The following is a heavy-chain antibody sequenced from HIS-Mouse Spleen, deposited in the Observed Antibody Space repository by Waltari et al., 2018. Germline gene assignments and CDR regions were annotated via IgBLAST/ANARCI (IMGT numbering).Heavy chain of an antibody. Sequence: QVQLVESGGGVVQPGRSLRLSCAASGFTVSSYGRHWVRQAPGKGLEWVAVISYDGSNKYYADSVKGRFTISRDNSKNTLYLQMNSLRAEDTAVYYCEGVYGSGSYYFDYWGQGTLVTVSS. D-gene: IGHD3-10*01. J-gene: IGHJ4*02. V-gene: IGHV3-30*03. CDR3: EGVYGSGSYYFDY. CDR1: GFTVSSYG. CDR2: ISYDGSNK.